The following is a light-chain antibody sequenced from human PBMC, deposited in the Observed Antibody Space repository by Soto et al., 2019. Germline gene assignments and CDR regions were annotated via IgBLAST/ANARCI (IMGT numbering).Light chain of an antibody. V-gene: IGKV3-15*01. CDR3: HQYNNWRT. J-gene: IGKJ5*01. CDR2: GAS. CDR1: QSVSTN. Sequence: EVVLTQAPGTLSLSPGERATLSCRASQSVSTNLAWYQQRPGQAPRLLIYGASARATGIPARFSGSGAGTEFTLTISSLQSEDFAVYYCHQYNNWRTFGQGTRLEI.